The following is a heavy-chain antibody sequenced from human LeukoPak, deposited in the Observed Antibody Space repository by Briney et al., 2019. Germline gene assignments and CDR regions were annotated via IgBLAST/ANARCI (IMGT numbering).Heavy chain of an antibody. V-gene: IGHV3-72*01. D-gene: IGHD4-17*01. J-gene: IGHJ4*02. CDR1: RFTFSDHY. CDR2: TRNKANSYTT. Sequence: GGSLRVSCAASRFTFSDHYLDWVRQAPGKGREWVGRTRNKANSYTTEYAASVKKRCTISRDDSKNSLYLQKNSLKTEDTAVYYCARRRGYYGDYNFDYWGQGTLVTVSS. CDR3: ARRRGYYGDYNFDY.